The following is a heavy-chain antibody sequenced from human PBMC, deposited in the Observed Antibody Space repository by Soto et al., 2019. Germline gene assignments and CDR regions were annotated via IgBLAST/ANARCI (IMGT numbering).Heavy chain of an antibody. CDR1: GFSFSSNW. V-gene: IGHV3-7*01. D-gene: IGHD3-16*01. CDR2: IKQDGSEK. Sequence: EVQLVESGGGLVQPGGSLRLSCEGSGFSFSSNWMSWVRQAPGKGLEWVANIKQDGSEKYYVDSVKGRFTISRDNAKNSLYLQMNSLRAEDTAMYYCARDGGGFSGLLPEYYFDSWGQGTLVTVSS. J-gene: IGHJ4*02. CDR3: ARDGGGFSGLLPEYYFDS.